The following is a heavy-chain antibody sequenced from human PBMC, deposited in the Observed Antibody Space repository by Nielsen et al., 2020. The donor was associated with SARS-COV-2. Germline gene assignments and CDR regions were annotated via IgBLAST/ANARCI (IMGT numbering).Heavy chain of an antibody. V-gene: IGHV4-59*08. J-gene: IGHJ4*02. CDR1: GGSISSYY. D-gene: IGHD5-12*01. CDR2: IYYSGST. CDR3: ARVSSWSGYDYVAVY. Sequence: SETLSLTCTVSGGSISSYYWSWIRQPPGKGLEWIGYIYYSGSTNYNPSLKSRVTISVDTSKNQFSLKLSSVTAADTAVYYCARVSSWSGYDYVAVYWGQGTLGTVSS.